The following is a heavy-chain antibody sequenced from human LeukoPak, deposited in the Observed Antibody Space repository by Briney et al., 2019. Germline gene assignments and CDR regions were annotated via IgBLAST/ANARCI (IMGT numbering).Heavy chain of an antibody. J-gene: IGHJ4*02. D-gene: IGHD3-10*01. CDR2: IYYSGST. CDR3: ARGRGYYFDY. V-gene: IGHV4-59*01. CDR1: GGSISSYY. Sequence: SETLSLTCTVSGGSISSYYWSRIRQPPGKGLEWIGYIYYSGSTNYNPSLKSRVTISVDTSKNQFSLKLSSVTAADTAVYYCARGRGYYFDYWGQGTLVTVSS.